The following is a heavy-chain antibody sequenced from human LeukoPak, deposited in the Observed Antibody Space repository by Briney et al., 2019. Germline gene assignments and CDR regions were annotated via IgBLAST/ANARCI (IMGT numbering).Heavy chain of an antibody. Sequence: GGSLRLSCAASGFTFSSYAMSWVRQAPGKGLEWVSAISGSGGSTYYADSVKGRFTISRDNSKNTLYLQMNSLRAEDTAVYYCANLYSSSSYYYYSMDVWGQGTTVTVSS. CDR2: ISGSGGST. V-gene: IGHV3-23*01. J-gene: IGHJ6*02. CDR1: GFTFSSYA. D-gene: IGHD6-6*01. CDR3: ANLYSSSSYYYYSMDV.